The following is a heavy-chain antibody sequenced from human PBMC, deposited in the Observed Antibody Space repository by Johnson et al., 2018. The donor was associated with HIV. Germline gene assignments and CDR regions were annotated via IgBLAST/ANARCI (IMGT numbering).Heavy chain of an antibody. CDR3: ATPRGRSPHAFDI. CDR1: GFTFSSYY. D-gene: IGHD3-16*01. Sequence: VQLVESGGGLVQPGGSLRLSCAASGFTFSSYYMSWVRQAPGKGLEWVSAISGSGGSTYYADSVKGRFTISRDNYKNTLYLQMNSLRAEDTAVYYCATPRGRSPHAFDIWGQGTMVTVSS. J-gene: IGHJ3*02. CDR2: ISGSGGST. V-gene: IGHV3-23*04.